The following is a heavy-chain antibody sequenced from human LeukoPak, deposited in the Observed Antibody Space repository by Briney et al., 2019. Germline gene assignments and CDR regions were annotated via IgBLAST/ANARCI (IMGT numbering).Heavy chain of an antibody. Sequence: GGALRLSCAASGITVRTNYMSWVRQAPGKGLEWVSSISSSSSYIYYADSVKGRFTISRDSAKNSLYLQMNSLTAEDTAVYYCARLARSGEIRIRAFDHWGQGTLVTVSS. J-gene: IGHJ4*02. CDR3: ARLARSGEIRIRAFDH. CDR2: ISSSSSYI. D-gene: IGHD3-10*01. CDR1: GITVRTNY. V-gene: IGHV3-21*01.